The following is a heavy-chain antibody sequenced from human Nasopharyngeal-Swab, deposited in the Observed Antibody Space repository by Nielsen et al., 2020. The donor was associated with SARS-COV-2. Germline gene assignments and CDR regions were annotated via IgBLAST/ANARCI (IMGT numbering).Heavy chain of an antibody. CDR3: ARDAYSSRGLYYYGLDV. CDR1: GGSISSYY. J-gene: IGHJ6*02. V-gene: IGHV4-59*01. D-gene: IGHD6-13*01. Sequence: SETLSLTCPVSGGSISSYYWSWIRQPPGKGLEWIGYIFYSGSTNYNPSLKSRVTISVDTSKNQFSLKLSSVTAADTAVYYCARDAYSSRGLYYYGLDVWGQGTTVTVSS. CDR2: IFYSGST.